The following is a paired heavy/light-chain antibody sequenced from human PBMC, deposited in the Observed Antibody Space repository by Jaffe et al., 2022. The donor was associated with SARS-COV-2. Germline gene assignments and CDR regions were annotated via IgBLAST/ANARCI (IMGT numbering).Heavy chain of an antibody. V-gene: IGHV1-8*01. CDR1: GYTFTSYD. J-gene: IGHJ4*02. D-gene: IGHD3-10*01. Sequence: QVQLVQSGAEVKKPGASVKVSCKASGYTFTSYDINWVRQATGRGLEWMGWMNPNSGDTGYVQNFQGRVTMTRDTSIRTAYMELSSLTSEDTAVYYCARSGFGSGSSSDYWGQGTLVTVSS. CDR3: ARSGFGSGSSSDY. CDR2: MNPNSGDT.
Light chain of an antibody. Sequence: DIQMTQSPSSLSASVGDRVTITCRASQSIRNYLNWYQQKPGKAPKLLIYAASSLQSGVPSRFSGSGSGTDFTLTISSLQPEDFATYYCQQSYNARAFGQGTRVEIK. CDR2: AAS. V-gene: IGKV1-39*01. CDR3: QQSYNARA. J-gene: IGKJ1*01. CDR1: QSIRNY.